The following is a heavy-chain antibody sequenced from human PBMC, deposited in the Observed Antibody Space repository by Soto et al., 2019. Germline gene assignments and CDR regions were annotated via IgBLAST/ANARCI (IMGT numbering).Heavy chain of an antibody. J-gene: IGHJ3*01. CDR1: GYRFTTFG. CDR3: ARHLYDNRNYLDALDV. V-gene: IGHV5-10-1*01. CDR2: LDPADSFT. Sequence: GESLKISCNVSGYRFTTFGISWVGKMPEKGLEWMGRLDPADSFTNYSPSFQGHVTISVDKSINTAYLQWSSLKASDTAIYYCARHLYDNRNYLDALDVWGQGTMVTVSS. D-gene: IGHD3-22*01.